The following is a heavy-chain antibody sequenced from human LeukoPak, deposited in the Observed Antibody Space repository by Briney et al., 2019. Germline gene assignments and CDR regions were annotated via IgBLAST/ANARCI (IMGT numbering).Heavy chain of an antibody. J-gene: IGHJ4*02. CDR3: ARDLHYYDSSGYYWGTPLNIDY. D-gene: IGHD3-22*01. CDR1: GFIFSISD. Sequence: SLRLSCAASGFIFSISDMHWVRQAPGKGLQWVAFISYDGSKKHCADSVQGRCTISRDNSKNTLSLQLNSLRPDDTAVYYCARDLHYYDSSGYYWGTPLNIDYWGQGTLVTVSS. CDR2: ISYDGSKK. V-gene: IGHV3-30*19.